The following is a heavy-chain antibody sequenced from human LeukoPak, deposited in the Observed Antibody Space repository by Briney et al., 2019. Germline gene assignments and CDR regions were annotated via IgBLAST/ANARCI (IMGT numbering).Heavy chain of an antibody. Sequence: SETLSLTCTVSGGSLSSYYWSWIRQPPGKGLEWIGYIYYSGSTNYNPSLKSRVTISVDTSKNQFSLKLSSVTAADTAVYYCARSQDGWYPYNWFDPWGQGTLVTVSS. CDR3: ARSQDGWYPYNWFDP. V-gene: IGHV4-59*01. CDR2: IYYSGST. D-gene: IGHD6-19*01. CDR1: GGSLSSYY. J-gene: IGHJ5*02.